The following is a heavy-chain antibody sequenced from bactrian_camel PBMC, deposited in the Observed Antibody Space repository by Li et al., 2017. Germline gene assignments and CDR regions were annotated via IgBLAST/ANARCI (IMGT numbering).Heavy chain of an antibody. V-gene: IGHV3S1*01. D-gene: IGHD4*01. CDR3: AADSVGDCAVKGGRFYDYNY. CDR2: IYTVSGFT. Sequence: QVQLVESGGGSVQAGGSLRLSCVASEYVYSKHCMAWFRQAPGKEREGVATIYTVSGFTYYADSVKGRFTLSRDNAKNTVYLQMDNVRPEDTAMYYCAADSVGDCAVKGGRFYDYNYWGQGTQVTV. CDR1: EYVYSKHC. J-gene: IGHJ4*01.